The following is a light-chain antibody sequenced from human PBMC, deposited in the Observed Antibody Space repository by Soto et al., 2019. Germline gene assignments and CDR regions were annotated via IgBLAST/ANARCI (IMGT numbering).Light chain of an antibody. J-gene: IGKJ1*01. CDR2: DAS. CDR1: QSVSSY. V-gene: IGKV3-11*01. CDR3: QQRSNWPWT. Sequence: IVMTQSPATLSVSPWERATLSCRASQSVSSYLAWYQQKPGQAPRLLIYDASNRATGIPARFSGSGSGTDFTLTISSLEPEDFAVYYCQQRSNWPWTFGQGIKVDIK.